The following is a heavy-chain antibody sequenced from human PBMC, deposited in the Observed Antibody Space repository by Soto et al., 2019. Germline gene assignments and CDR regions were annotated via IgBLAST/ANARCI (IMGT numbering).Heavy chain of an antibody. CDR2: IYSGGST. V-gene: IGHV3-53*04. CDR1: GFTVSSNY. D-gene: IGHD6-25*01. Sequence: EVQLVESGGGLVQPGGSLRLSCAASGFTVSSNYMSWVRQAPGKGLEWVSVIYSGGSTYYADSVKGRFTISRHNSKNTRYLLMNSLRAEDTAVYYCARESVAAPPGYFDYWGQGTLVTVSS. CDR3: ARESVAAPPGYFDY. J-gene: IGHJ4*02.